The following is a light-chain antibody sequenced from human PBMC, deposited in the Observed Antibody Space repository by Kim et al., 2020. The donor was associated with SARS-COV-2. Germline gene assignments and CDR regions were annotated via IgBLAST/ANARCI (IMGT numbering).Light chain of an antibody. V-gene: IGLV2-8*01. J-gene: IGLJ1*01. CDR1: SSDIGGYDY. Sequence: GQPVTIYCPGTSSDIGGYDYVSWYQQHPGKAPKLTIYEVRKRPSGVPDRFSGSKSGNTASLTVSGLQAEDEADYYCGSYAGSNNYVFGTGTKVTVL. CDR2: EVR. CDR3: GSYAGSNNYV.